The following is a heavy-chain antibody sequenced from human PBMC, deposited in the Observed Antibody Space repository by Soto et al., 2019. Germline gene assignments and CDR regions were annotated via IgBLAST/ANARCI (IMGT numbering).Heavy chain of an antibody. CDR1: GDTLSNFD. CDR3: ATMIRGLIHWLDP. Sequence: QVQLVQSGAEVKRPGASVKVSCKASGDTLSNFDFNWVRQATGQGLEWMGWMYPNNGQTAYARTFQGRVTMTWNSSISTAYMELSSLPSEDTAVYYCATMIRGLIHWLDPWGQGTLVTVSS. CDR2: MYPNNGQT. J-gene: IGHJ5*02. V-gene: IGHV1-8*01. D-gene: IGHD3-16*01.